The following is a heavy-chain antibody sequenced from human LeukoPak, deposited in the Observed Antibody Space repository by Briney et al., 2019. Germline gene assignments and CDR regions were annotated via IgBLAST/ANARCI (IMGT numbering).Heavy chain of an antibody. J-gene: IGHJ3*02. V-gene: IGHV4-59*08. CDR3: ARRNDFDI. Sequence: LETLSLTCTVSGGSISGDHWNWIRQPPGKGLEWIGNIYYSGNTNYNPSLKSRVTISVDTSKNQFSLKLSSVTAADTAVYYCARRNDFDIWGQGTMVSVSS. CDR2: IYYSGNT. CDR1: GGSISGDH.